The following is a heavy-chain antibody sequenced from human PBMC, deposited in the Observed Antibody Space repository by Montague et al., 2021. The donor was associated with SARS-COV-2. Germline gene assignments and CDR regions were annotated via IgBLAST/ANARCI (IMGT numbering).Heavy chain of an antibody. V-gene: IGHV3-30-3*01. Sequence: SLRLSCAASGFTFSSYAMHWVRQAPGKGLEWVAVISYDGSNKYYADSVKGRFTISRDNSKNTLYLQMNSLRAEDTAMYYCARGLPITRFYYYYGMDVWGQGTTVTVSS. CDR3: ARGLPITRFYYYYGMDV. CDR2: ISYDGSNK. D-gene: IGHD3-10*02. CDR1: GFTFSSYA. J-gene: IGHJ6*02.